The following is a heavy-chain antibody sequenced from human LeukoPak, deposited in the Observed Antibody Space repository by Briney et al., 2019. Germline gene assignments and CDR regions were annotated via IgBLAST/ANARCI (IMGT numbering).Heavy chain of an antibody. V-gene: IGHV4-34*01. Sequence: PSETLSLTCAVYGWSFQDYYWNWIRQPPGKGLEWIGEINARGDTNFNPSLKGRVTISVDTSKNQFSLRLTSMIAADTAVYYCARGQVPAARGYNWFDPWGQGTLVTVSS. J-gene: IGHJ5*02. CDR1: GWSFQDYY. CDR3: ARGQVPAARGYNWFDP. D-gene: IGHD2-2*01. CDR2: INARGDT.